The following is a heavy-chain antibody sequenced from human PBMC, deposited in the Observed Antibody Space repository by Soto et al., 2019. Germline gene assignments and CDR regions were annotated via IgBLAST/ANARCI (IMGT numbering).Heavy chain of an antibody. Sequence: QVQLVQSGAEVKKPGASVKVSCKASGYTFTSYGISWVRQAPGQGLEWMGWISAYNGNTNYAQKLQGRVTMTTDTATSTAYMELRSLRADDTAVYYCARVRAYSSSWYVHDGMDVWGQGTTVTVSS. V-gene: IGHV1-18*01. CDR2: ISAYNGNT. D-gene: IGHD6-13*01. CDR3: ARVRAYSSSWYVHDGMDV. CDR1: GYTFTSYG. J-gene: IGHJ6*02.